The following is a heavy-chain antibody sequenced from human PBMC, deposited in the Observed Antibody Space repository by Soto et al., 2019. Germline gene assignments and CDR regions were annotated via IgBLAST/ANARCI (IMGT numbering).Heavy chain of an antibody. CDR2: ISSGSSTI. V-gene: IGHV3-48*02. J-gene: IGHJ2*01. Sequence: GGSLRLSCEASGFTFSSYSMSWVRQAPGKGLEWVSYISSGSSTIYYADSVKGRFTISRDNAKNSLYLQINSLRDEDTAVYYCARDGRLPSYWYPHFWGRGTLVTVSS. CDR1: GFTFSSYS. D-gene: IGHD2-15*01. CDR3: ARDGRLPSYWYPHF.